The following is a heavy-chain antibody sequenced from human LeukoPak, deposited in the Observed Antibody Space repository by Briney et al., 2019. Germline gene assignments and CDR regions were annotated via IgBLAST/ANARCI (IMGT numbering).Heavy chain of an antibody. CDR2: IYYSGST. Sequence: SETLSLTCTVSGGSISSSSYYWGWIRQPPGKGLEWIGSIYYSGSTNYNPSLKSRVTISVDTSKNQFSLKLSSVTAADTAVYYCARLYRPPLDYWGQGTLVTVSS. CDR3: ARLYRPPLDY. V-gene: IGHV4-39*07. J-gene: IGHJ4*02. CDR1: GGSISSSSYY. D-gene: IGHD2-8*01.